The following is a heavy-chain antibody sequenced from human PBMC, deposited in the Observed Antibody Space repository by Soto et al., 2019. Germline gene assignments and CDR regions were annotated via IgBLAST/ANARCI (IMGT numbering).Heavy chain of an antibody. J-gene: IGHJ4*02. Sequence: QVQLQQWGAGLLKPSETLSLTCAVYGGSFSGYYWSWIRQPPGKGLEWIGEITHSGSTNYNPSLKSRVTTSVDTSKNQFSLKMSSVTAADTAVYYCARGLKQLVLRYFDWLFDYWGQGTLVTVSS. CDR3: ARGLKQLVLRYFDWLFDY. D-gene: IGHD3-9*01. V-gene: IGHV4-34*01. CDR2: ITHSGST. CDR1: GGSFSGYY.